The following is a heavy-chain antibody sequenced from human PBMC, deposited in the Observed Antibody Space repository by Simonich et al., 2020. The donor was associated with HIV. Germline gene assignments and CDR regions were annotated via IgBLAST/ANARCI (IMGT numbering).Heavy chain of an antibody. CDR1: GGSISSNNYY. V-gene: IGHV4-61*05. D-gene: IGHD5-18*01. Sequence: QLQLQESGPGLVKPSETLSLTCTVSGGSISSNNYYWGWIRQPPGKGLEWIGYMSYRGNTYYSPSLKSRLTISLDTSKNQFSLKVNSVTAADTAVYYCASTVDTAIDYWGQGTLVTVSS. J-gene: IGHJ4*02. CDR2: MSYRGNT. CDR3: ASTVDTAIDY.